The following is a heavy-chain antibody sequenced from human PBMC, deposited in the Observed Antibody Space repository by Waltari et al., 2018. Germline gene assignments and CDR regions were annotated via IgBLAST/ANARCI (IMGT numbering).Heavy chain of an antibody. CDR1: GYTFTSYD. D-gene: IGHD5-12*01. CDR2: MNPNSGNT. J-gene: IGHJ5*02. V-gene: IGHV1-8*03. CDR3: ARVIGYAPYNWFDP. Sequence: GYTFTSYDINWVRQATGQGLEWMGWMNPNSGNTGYAQKFQGRVTITRNTSISTAYMELSSLRSEDTAVYYCARVIGYAPYNWFDPWGQGTLVTVSS.